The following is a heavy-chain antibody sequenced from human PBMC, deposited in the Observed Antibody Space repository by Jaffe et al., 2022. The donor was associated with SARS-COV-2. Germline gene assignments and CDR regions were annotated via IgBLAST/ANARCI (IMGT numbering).Heavy chain of an antibody. CDR3: ARDWSVVPAAIFYAFDI. J-gene: IGHJ3*02. V-gene: IGHV4-61*02. Sequence: QVQLQESGPGLVKPSQTLSLTCTVSGGSISSGSYYWSWIRQPAGKGLEWIGRIYTSGSTNYNPSLKSRVTISVDTSKNQFSLKLSSVTAADTAVYYCARDWSVVPAAIFYAFDIWGQGTMVTVSS. CDR2: IYTSGST. D-gene: IGHD2-2*01. CDR1: GGSISSGSYY.